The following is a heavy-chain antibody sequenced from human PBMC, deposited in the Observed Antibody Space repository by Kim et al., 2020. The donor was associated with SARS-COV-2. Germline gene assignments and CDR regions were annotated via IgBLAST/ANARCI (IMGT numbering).Heavy chain of an antibody. J-gene: IGHJ5*01. V-gene: IGHV1-69*13. CDR2: IIPTFGTA. CDR3: ARDLVGGGSFESSRLGFD. D-gene: IGHD3-22*01. CDR1: GGTFSSYA. Sequence: SVKVSCKASGGTFSSYAISWVRQAPGKGLEWMGGIIPTFGTANYAQMLQGRGNIIANQSKSPAYLELSSLRSEDPAVYYFARDLVGGGSFESSRLGFD.